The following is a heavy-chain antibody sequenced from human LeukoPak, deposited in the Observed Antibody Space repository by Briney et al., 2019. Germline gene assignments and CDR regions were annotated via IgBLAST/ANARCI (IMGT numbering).Heavy chain of an antibody. CDR3: ARDLNPYGDYVS. J-gene: IGHJ5*02. V-gene: IGHV3-66*01. CDR1: GFTFSSYE. D-gene: IGHD4-17*01. Sequence: GGSLRLSCAASGFTFSSYEMNWVRQAPGKGLEWVSVIYSGGSTYYADSVKGRFTISRDNSKNTLYLQMNSLRAEDTAVYYCARDLNPYGDYVSWGQGTLVTVSS. CDR2: IYSGGST.